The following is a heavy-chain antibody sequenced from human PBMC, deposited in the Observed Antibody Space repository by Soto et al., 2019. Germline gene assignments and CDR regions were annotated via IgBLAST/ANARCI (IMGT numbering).Heavy chain of an antibody. CDR3: AKDRHYPRDYFHY. J-gene: IGHJ4*02. V-gene: IGHV3-23*01. CDR1: GFTFSSSA. CDR2: VSANGQGI. D-gene: IGHD3-10*01. Sequence: GGSLRLSCAASGFTFSSSAISWVRQAPGKGLEWVSAVSANGQGIYYADSVRGRFAISRDNSKNTVFLHMDSLSAEDTAVYYCAKDRHYPRDYFHYWGQGTLVTVSS.